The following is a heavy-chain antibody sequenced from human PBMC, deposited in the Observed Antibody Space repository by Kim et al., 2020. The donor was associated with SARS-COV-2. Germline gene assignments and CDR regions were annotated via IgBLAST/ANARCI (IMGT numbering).Heavy chain of an antibody. D-gene: IGHD3-16*01. CDR2: ISFDGSAT. Sequence: GGSLRLSCAPSGFKFTSYGMHWVRQTPGKGPEWVATISFDGSATHYADSVKGRFTISRDNSKNTLYLQLNNLRVEDTAIYYCAKCMYYYDTLDDFPYFDSWGQGAPVTVSS. J-gene: IGHJ4*02. CDR1: GFKFTSYG. V-gene: IGHV3-33*06. CDR3: AKCMYYYDTLDDFPYFDS.